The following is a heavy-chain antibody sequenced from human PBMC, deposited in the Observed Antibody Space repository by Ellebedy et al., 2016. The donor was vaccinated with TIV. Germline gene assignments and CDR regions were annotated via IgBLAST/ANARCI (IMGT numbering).Heavy chain of an antibody. V-gene: IGHV4-34*01. J-gene: IGHJ6*02. CDR1: GGSFSDYY. CDR3: ARVLYYDFWSGYYPHYYGMDV. Sequence: MPSETLSLTCAVYGGSFSDYYWSWIRQPPGKGLEWIGEINRSGSTNYNPSLTRRLPISVDMSKNQFSLTLTSVTAADTAVYYCARVLYYDFWSGYYPHYYGMDVWGQGTTVTVSS. CDR2: INRSGST. D-gene: IGHD3-3*01.